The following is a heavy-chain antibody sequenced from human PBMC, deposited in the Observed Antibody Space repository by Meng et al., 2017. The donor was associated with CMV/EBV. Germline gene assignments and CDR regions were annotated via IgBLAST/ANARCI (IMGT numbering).Heavy chain of an antibody. V-gene: IGHV3-74*01. D-gene: IGHD3-10*01. Sequence: GGSLRLSCTVSGVTFSSYWMHWVRQAPGKGLEWVSRINSDGTATSYADSVKGRFTISRDNAKNTLYLQMSGLRVEDTAVYYCAKDQGEVEYYYGSVEYTPDDYYFDYWGQGTLVTVSS. CDR3: AKDQGEVEYYYGSVEYTPDDYYFDY. CDR1: GVTFSSYW. J-gene: IGHJ4*02. CDR2: INSDGTAT.